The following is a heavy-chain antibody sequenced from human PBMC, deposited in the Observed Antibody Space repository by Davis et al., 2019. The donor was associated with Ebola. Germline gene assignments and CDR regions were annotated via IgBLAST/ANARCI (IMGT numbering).Heavy chain of an antibody. CDR3: AKDGAQLVPYFQH. V-gene: IGHV3-30*18. CDR2: IPYDGSNK. D-gene: IGHD6-13*01. J-gene: IGHJ1*01. CDR1: GFTLRSYG. Sequence: SLKTPRAASGFTLRSYGMHWVPPAPGEGPELVAVIPYDGSNKYYADSVKRRFTISRDNSKNTLYLQMNSLRAEDTAVSYCAKDGAQLVPYFQHWGQGTLVTVSS.